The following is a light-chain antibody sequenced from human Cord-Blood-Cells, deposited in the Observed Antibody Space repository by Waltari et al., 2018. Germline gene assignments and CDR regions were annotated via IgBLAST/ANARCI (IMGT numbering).Light chain of an antibody. CDR1: SSNVGGFNY. CDR3: SSYTSSSTWV. V-gene: IGLV2-14*01. J-gene: IGLJ3*02. CDR2: DVS. Sequence: QSALTQPAYPSGPPGQSITIFCTANSSNVGGFNYVSWYQQHAGKAPKLMIYDVSNGPSGVSNRFSGSKSGNTASLTISGLQAEDEADYYCSSYTSSSTWVFGGGTKLTVL.